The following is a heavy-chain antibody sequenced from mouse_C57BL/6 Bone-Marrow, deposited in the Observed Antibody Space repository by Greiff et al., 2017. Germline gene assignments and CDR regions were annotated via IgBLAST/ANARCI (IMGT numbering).Heavy chain of an antibody. CDR3: AREDDYDDGDY. Sequence: QVQLQQSGAELVRPGASVKLSCKASGYTFTDYYINWVKQRPGQGLEWIARIYPGSGNTYYNEKFKGKATLTAEKSSSTAYMQLSSLTSEDSAVYFCAREDDYDDGDYWGQGTSVTVSS. J-gene: IGHJ4*01. D-gene: IGHD2-4*01. CDR1: GYTFTDYY. V-gene: IGHV1-76*01. CDR2: IYPGSGNT.